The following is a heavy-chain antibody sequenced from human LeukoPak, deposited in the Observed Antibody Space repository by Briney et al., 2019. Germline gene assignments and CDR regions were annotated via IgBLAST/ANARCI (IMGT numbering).Heavy chain of an antibody. CDR3: ARKQGANTYNHFDY. CDR2: IYHSGST. V-gene: IGHV4-38-2*02. Sequence: SETLSLTCTVSSYSISSGYYWGWIRQPPGKGLEWIGSIYHSGSTYYNPSLKSRVTISVDTSKNQLSLKLSSVTAADTAVYYCARKQGANTYNHFDYWGQGTLVTVSS. CDR1: SYSISSGYY. D-gene: IGHD4/OR15-4a*01. J-gene: IGHJ4*02.